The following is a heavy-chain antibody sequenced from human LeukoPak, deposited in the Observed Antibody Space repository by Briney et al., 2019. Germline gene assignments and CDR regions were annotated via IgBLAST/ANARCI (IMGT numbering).Heavy chain of an antibody. CDR3: AREHQNHNWFDP. Sequence: PSETLSLTCTVSGGSISSYYWSWIRQPPGKGLEWIGYIYYSGSTNYNPSLKSRVTISVDTSKNQFSLKLSSVTAADTAVYYCAREHQNHNWFDPWGQGTLVTVSS. D-gene: IGHD1-14*01. CDR2: IYYSGST. V-gene: IGHV4-59*01. CDR1: GGSISSYY. J-gene: IGHJ5*02.